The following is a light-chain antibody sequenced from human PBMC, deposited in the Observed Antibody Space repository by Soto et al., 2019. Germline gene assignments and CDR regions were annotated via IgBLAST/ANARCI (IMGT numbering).Light chain of an antibody. CDR3: QQYYSYPPYT. CDR2: AAS. J-gene: IGKJ2*01. CDR1: QGISSY. Sequence: AIRMTQSPSSFSASTGDRVTITCRASQGISSYLAWYQQKPGKAPKLLIYAASTLQSGVPSRFSGSGSGTDFTLTIRCLQSEDFATYYCQQYYSYPPYTFGQGTKLEIK. V-gene: IGKV1-8*01.